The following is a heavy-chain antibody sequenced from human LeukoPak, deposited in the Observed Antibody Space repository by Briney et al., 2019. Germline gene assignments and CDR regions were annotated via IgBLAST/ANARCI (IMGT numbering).Heavy chain of an antibody. CDR1: GGSLSGYY. V-gene: IGHV4-34*01. D-gene: IGHD3-16*02. Sequence: SETLSLTCAVYGGSLSGYYWSWIRQPPGKGLEWIGEINHSGSTNYNPSLKSRVTISVDTSKNQFSLKLSSVTAADTAVYYCARGGPYVWGSYRSSNWFDPWGQGTLVTVSS. CDR2: INHSGST. J-gene: IGHJ5*02. CDR3: ARGGPYVWGSYRSSNWFDP.